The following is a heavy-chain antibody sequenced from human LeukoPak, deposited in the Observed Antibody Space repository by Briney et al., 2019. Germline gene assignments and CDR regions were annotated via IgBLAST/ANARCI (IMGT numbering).Heavy chain of an antibody. J-gene: IGHJ3*02. CDR3: ARERNVVGATTGAFDI. CDR1: GGSISSYY. Sequence: SETLSLTCTVSGGSISSYYWSWIRQPPGKGLEWIGRIYTSGSTNYNPSLKSRVTMSVDTSKNQFSLKLSSVTAADTAVYYCARERNVVGATTGAFDIWGQGTMVTVSS. D-gene: IGHD1-26*01. CDR2: IYTSGST. V-gene: IGHV4-4*07.